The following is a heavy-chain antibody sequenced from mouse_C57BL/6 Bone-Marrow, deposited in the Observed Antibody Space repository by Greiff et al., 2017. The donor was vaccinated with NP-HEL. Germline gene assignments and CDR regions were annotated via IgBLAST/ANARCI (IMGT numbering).Heavy chain of an antibody. CDR3: IDSNYAGGYYAMDY. Sequence: VQLQQPGAELVKPGASVKMSCKASGYTFTSYWITWVKQRTGQGLEWIGDIYPGSGSTNYNEKFKGKATLTVDTSSSTAYMQLSSLTAEDSAVYYGIDSNYAGGYYAMDYWGQGTSVTVSS. V-gene: IGHV1-55*01. D-gene: IGHD2-5*01. J-gene: IGHJ4*01. CDR2: IYPGSGST. CDR1: GYTFTSYW.